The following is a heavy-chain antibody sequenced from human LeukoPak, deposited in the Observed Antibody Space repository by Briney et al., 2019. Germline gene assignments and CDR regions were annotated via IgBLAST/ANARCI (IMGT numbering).Heavy chain of an antibody. J-gene: IGHJ6*02. CDR2: ISYDGSNK. V-gene: IGHV3-30-3*02. CDR1: GFTFSSYA. Sequence: QTGRSLRLSCAASGFTFSSYAMHWVRQAPGKGLEWVAVISYDGSNKYYADSVKGRFTISRDDSKNTLYLQMNSLRAEDTAVYYCAKHGYSYGYGGNNYYYGMDVWGQGTTVTVSS. D-gene: IGHD5-18*01. CDR3: AKHGYSYGYGGNNYYYGMDV.